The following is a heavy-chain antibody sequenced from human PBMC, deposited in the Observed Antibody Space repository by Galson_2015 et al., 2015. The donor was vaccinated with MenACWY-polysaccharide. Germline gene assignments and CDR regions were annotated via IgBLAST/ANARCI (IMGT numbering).Heavy chain of an antibody. CDR2: ISGSSSYI. CDR1: GFTFSTYS. V-gene: IGHV3-21*01. Sequence: SLRLSCAGSGFTFSTYSMIWVRQAPGKGLEWVSAISGSSSYIYYADSAKGRFTISRDNAKNSLYLQMNSLRAEDTAVYYCASRTRFRTGSGPEDFWGQGTLVAASS. J-gene: IGHJ4*02. D-gene: IGHD1-14*01. CDR3: ASRTRFRTGSGPEDF.